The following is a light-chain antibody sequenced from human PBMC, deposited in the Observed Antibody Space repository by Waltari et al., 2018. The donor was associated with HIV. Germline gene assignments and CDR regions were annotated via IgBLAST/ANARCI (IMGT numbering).Light chain of an antibody. Sequence: QSVLTQPPSTSATPGQRGPILCSRASSNIGRRFVSWYQHLPGATPTLLIYESDRRPSGVPDRCSGSESGTSASLAISGLRSEDEADYYCAAWDNYLNAWVFGGGTRVTVL. CDR2: ESD. CDR3: AAWDNYLNAWV. CDR1: SSNIGRRF. V-gene: IGLV1-47*01. J-gene: IGLJ3*02.